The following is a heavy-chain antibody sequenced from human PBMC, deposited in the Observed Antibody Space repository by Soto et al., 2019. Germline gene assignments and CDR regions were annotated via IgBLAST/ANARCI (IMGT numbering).Heavy chain of an antibody. Sequence: GGSVRGKGVDSGVAVRSKKKNWVRQAPGKGLEWFSSISSSSSYIYYADSVKGRFTISRDNAKNSLYLQMNSLRAEDTAVYYCASAHSPSSSSVYWGQGTLVPVSP. V-gene: IGHV3-21*01. D-gene: IGHD6-6*01. CDR2: ISSSSSYI. CDR1: GVAVRSKK. CDR3: ASAHSPSSSSVY. J-gene: IGHJ4*02.